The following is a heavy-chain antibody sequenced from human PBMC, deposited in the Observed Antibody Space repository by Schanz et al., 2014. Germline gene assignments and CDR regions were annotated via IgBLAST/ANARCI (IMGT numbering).Heavy chain of an antibody. Sequence: EVQLVESGGGVVRPGGSLRLSCAASGFGFDDYAMSWVRQAPGKGLEWVGRITNKPNNYNTEYAASVKGRFTISRDDSRNSLYLQMSSLKTEDTAVYYCTTYCDGGCAIDNWGQGALVTVSS. CDR3: TTYCDGGCAIDN. CDR2: ITNKPNNYNT. D-gene: IGHD6-19*01. V-gene: IGHV3-72*01. J-gene: IGHJ4*02. CDR1: GFGFDDYA.